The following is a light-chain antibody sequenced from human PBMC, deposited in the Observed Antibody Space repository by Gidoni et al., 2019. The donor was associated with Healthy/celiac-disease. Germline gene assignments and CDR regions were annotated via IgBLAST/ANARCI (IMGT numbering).Light chain of an antibody. CDR3: QAWDSSTVV. V-gene: IGLV3-1*01. CDR2: QVS. J-gene: IGLJ2*01. CDR1: KLGDKY. Sequence: SYELTQPPSVSVSPGQTASITCSGDKLGDKYACWYQQKPCQSPVLVIYQVSKRPSGIPERFSGSNSGNTATLTISGTQAMDEADYYCQAWDSSTVVFGGGTKLTVL.